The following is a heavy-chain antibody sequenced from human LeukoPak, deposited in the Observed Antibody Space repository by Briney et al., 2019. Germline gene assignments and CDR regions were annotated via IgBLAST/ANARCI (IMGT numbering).Heavy chain of an antibody. J-gene: IGHJ4*02. V-gene: IGHV1-69*13. CDR2: IIPIFGTA. CDR3: ATVTAYGDYVCYFDY. Sequence: ASVKVSCKASGGTFSSYAISWVRQAPGQGLEWMGGIIPIFGTANYAQKFQGRVTITADESTSTAYMELSSLRSEDTAVYYCATVTAYGDYVCYFDYWGQGTLVTVSS. CDR1: GGTFSSYA. D-gene: IGHD4-17*01.